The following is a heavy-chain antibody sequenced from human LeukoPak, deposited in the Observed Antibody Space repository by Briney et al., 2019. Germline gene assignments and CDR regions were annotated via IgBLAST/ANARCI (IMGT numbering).Heavy chain of an antibody. D-gene: IGHD6-19*01. CDR1: GFAFSNYW. CDR3: VSLADPGY. CDR2: IKSEGRTT. Sequence: GGSLRLSCPASGFAFSNYWMNWVRQAPGKRLVWVSRIKSEGRTTTYADSVKGRLTISRDNAKSTLYLQMNSLRAEDTAVYYGVSLADPGYWGQGTLVTVSS. J-gene: IGHJ4*02. V-gene: IGHV3-74*03.